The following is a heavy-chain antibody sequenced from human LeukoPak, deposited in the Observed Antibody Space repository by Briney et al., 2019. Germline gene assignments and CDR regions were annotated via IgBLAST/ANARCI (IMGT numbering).Heavy chain of an antibody. CDR2: ISTSSSSI. D-gene: IGHD5-18*01. J-gene: IGHJ4*02. V-gene: IGHV3-21*01. CDR3: ARESYGSDY. CDR1: GFMFTRFT. Sequence: GGSLRLSCAASGFMFTRFTMNWVRQAPGKGLEWVPSISTSSSSIYYADSVKGRFTVSRDNAKNSLYLQMNSLRAEDTAVYYCARESYGSDYWGQGTLVTVSS.